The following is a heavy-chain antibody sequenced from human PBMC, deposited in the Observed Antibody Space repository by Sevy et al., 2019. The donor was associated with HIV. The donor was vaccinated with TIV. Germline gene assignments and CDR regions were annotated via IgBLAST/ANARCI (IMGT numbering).Heavy chain of an antibody. D-gene: IGHD3-10*01. J-gene: IGHJ3*02. CDR3: ARAPRGISKVWGGDAFDI. CDR1: EFTLSSYN. V-gene: IGHV3-21*01. CDR2: ISSTSTYI. Sequence: GGSLRLSCAASEFTLSSYNMNWVRQAPGKGLEWVSSISSTSTYIYYADSMKGRFTISRDNAKNSLYLQMSSLRADDTDANYCARAPRGISKVWGGDAFDIWGQGTMVTVSS.